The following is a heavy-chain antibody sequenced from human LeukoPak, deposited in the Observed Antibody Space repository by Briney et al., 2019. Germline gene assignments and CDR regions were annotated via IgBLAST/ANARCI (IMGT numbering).Heavy chain of an antibody. CDR3: TRGEDVSGYRTDC. V-gene: IGHV4-38-2*02. J-gene: IGHJ4*02. CDR2: IYHTGNT. Sequence: PSETLSLTCSVSDYSISSGFYWGWVRPSPGKGLEWIGNIYHTGNTYYHPSLKSRVTISVDTSKNQFSLKLSSVTAADTAVYYCTRGEDVSGYRTDCWGQGTLVTVSS. D-gene: IGHD3-3*01. CDR1: DYSISSGFY.